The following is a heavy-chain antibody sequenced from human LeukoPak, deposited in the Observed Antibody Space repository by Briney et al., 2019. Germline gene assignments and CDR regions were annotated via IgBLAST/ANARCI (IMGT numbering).Heavy chain of an antibody. V-gene: IGHV4-59*01. D-gene: IGHD6-19*01. Sequence: SETLSLTCTVSGGSISSYYWSWIRQPPGKGLEWIGDIYYSGSTNYNPSLKSRVIISVDTSKNQFSLKLSSVTAADTAVYYCARALYSSGWYPLSFDYWGQGTLVTVSS. J-gene: IGHJ4*02. CDR1: GGSISSYY. CDR2: IYYSGST. CDR3: ARALYSSGWYPLSFDY.